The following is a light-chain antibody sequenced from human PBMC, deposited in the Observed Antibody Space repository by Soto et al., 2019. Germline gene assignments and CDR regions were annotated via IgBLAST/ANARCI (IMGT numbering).Light chain of an antibody. CDR1: QAISDN. V-gene: IGKV3-15*01. CDR3: QQRSNWPPIT. J-gene: IGKJ5*01. Sequence: IVMTQSSATLSVSPGERATLSCRSSQAISDNLAWYQHKPGQPPRLLIYDASTRATGIPARFSGGGSGTEFTLTISSLQSEDFAVYYCQQRSNWPPITFGQGTRLEIK. CDR2: DAS.